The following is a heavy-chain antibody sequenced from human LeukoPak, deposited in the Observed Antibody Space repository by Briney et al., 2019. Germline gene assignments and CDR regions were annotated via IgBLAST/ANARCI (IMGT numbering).Heavy chain of an antibody. Sequence: PSETLSLTCTVSGRSISSTNFYWGWIRQPPGKGLEWIGSIYYSGSTYYTPSLKSRVTISVDTSKNQFSLKLSSVTAADTAVYYCVGRTGASIDYWGQGTLVTVSS. CDR2: IYYSGST. CDR3: VGRTGASIDY. CDR1: GRSISSTNFY. D-gene: IGHD7-27*01. J-gene: IGHJ4*02. V-gene: IGHV4-39*01.